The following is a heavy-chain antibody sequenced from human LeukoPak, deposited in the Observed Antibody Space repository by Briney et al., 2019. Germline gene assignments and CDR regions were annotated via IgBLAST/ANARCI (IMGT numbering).Heavy chain of an antibody. CDR1: GYSFTSYW. CDR2: IYPGDSDT. V-gene: IGHV5-51*01. CDR3: ARRHCSSTSCYRNWFDP. J-gene: IGHJ5*02. Sequence: GESLKISCKGSGYSFTSYWIGWVRPMPGKGLEWMGIIYPGDSDTRYSPSFQGQATISADKSISTAYLQWSSLKASDTAMYYCARRHCSSTSCYRNWFDPWGQGTLVTVSS. D-gene: IGHD2-2*02.